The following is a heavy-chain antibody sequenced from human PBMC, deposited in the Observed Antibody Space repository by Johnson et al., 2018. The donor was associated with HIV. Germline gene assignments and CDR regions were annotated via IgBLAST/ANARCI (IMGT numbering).Heavy chain of an antibody. D-gene: IGHD2-21*01. CDR1: GFTFSNAW. V-gene: IGHV3-15*01. Sequence: EVQLVESGGGLVQPGGSLRLSCAASGFTFSNAWMSWVRQAPGKGLEWVGHIKSRTDGGTTDYAAPVKGRFTIARDDSKTTLYLQMNSLKTEDTAVYYCTTVDCGGDCYSGHAFDIWGQGTMVTVSS. CDR3: TTVDCGGDCYSGHAFDI. J-gene: IGHJ3*02. CDR2: IKSRTDGGTT.